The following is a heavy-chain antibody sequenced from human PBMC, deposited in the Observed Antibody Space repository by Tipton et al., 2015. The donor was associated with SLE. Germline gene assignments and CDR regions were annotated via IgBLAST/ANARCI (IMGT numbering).Heavy chain of an antibody. Sequence: LRLSCDVSGGSISSSSYYWGWIRQPPGKTLEWIGSVHYRGTSYHNPSLTSRVSVSVDTSKNQFSLKLSSVTAADTAVYYCARDISGHFAYWSQGTLVTVSS. D-gene: IGHD3-10*01. V-gene: IGHV4-39*07. CDR3: ARDISGHFAY. J-gene: IGHJ4*02. CDR1: GGSISSSSYY. CDR2: VHYRGTS.